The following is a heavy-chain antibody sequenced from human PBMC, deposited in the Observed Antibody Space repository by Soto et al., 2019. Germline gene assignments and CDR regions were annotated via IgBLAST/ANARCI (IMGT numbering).Heavy chain of an antibody. V-gene: IGHV1-46*01. D-gene: IGHD3-10*02. J-gene: IGHJ4*02. CDR1: GYSLTSYY. Sequence: GPVKVSCKASGYSLTSYYMHWVRRAPGQGLEWMGITNPSDGSTNYAQKFRGRVTMTSDTSTGTVYMEMSSLRSEDTAMYYCARSYVTSRPIDFWGQGTLVTVSS. CDR3: ARSYVTSRPIDF. CDR2: TNPSDGST.